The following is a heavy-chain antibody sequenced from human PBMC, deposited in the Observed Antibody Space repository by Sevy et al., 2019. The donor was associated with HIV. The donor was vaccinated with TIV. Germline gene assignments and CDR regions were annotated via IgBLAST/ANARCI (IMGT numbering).Heavy chain of an antibody. CDR3: ASIYSSSWTRFDY. D-gene: IGHD6-13*01. CDR2: IKQDGSEK. J-gene: IGHJ4*02. V-gene: IGHV3-7*01. Sequence: LRLSCVASGFIFSSYWMSWVRQAPGKGLEWVANIKQDGSEKDYVASVKGRFTISRDNAKNSLYLQMNSLRAEDTAVYYCASIYSSSWTRFDYWGQGTLVTVSS. CDR1: GFIFSSYW.